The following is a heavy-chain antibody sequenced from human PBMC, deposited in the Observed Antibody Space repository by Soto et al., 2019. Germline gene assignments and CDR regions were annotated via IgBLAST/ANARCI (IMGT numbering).Heavy chain of an antibody. Sequence: EVQLVDSGGGLIQPGGSLRLSCAASGFTVSSNYMNWVRQAPGKGLEWVSVIYSGGNTYYADSVKGRFTISRDNSKNTLFLQMNSLRAGDTAVDDCARASSGWYTGLDYWGQGTLVTVSS. CDR1: GFTVSSNY. CDR2: IYSGGNT. D-gene: IGHD6-19*01. J-gene: IGHJ4*02. CDR3: ARASSGWYTGLDY. V-gene: IGHV3-53*01.